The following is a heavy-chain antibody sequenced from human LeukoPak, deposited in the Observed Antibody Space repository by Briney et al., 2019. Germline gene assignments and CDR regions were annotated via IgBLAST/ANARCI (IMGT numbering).Heavy chain of an antibody. CDR3: ARDLTDYYELDY. V-gene: IGHV4-34*01. CDR2: INHSGST. CDR1: GGSFSGYY. D-gene: IGHD3-9*01. Sequence: SETLSLTCAVYGGSFSGYYWSWIRQPPGKGLEWIGEINHSGSTNYNPSLKSRVTISVDKSKNQFSLKLSSVTAADTAVYYCARDLTDYYELDYWGQGTLVTVSS. J-gene: IGHJ4*02.